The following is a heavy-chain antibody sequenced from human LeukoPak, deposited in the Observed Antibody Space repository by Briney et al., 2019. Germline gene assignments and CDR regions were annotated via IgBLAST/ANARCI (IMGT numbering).Heavy chain of an antibody. CDR2: INHSGST. D-gene: IGHD3-10*01. V-gene: IGHV4-34*01. CDR3: ARGNHYYGSGFPPIRGPAKYDP. J-gene: IGHJ5*02. Sequence: KPSETLSLTCAVYGGSFSGYYWSWIRQPPGKGLEWIGEINHSGSTNYNPSLKSRVTISVDTSKNQFSLKLSSVTAADTAVYYCARGNHYYGSGFPPIRGPAKYDPWGQGTLVTVSS. CDR1: GGSFSGYY.